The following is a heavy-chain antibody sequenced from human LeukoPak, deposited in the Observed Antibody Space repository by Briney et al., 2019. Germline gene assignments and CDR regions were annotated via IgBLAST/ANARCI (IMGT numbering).Heavy chain of an antibody. CDR3: AAFGELGHDAFDI. CDR2: INHSGST. CDR1: GGSFSGYY. V-gene: IGHV4-34*01. D-gene: IGHD3-10*01. J-gene: IGHJ3*02. Sequence: SETLSLTCAVYGGSFSGYYWSWIRQPPGKRLEWIGEINHSGSTNYNPSLKGRVTISVDTSKNQFSLKLSSVTAADTAVYYYAAFGELGHDAFDIWGQGTMVTVSS.